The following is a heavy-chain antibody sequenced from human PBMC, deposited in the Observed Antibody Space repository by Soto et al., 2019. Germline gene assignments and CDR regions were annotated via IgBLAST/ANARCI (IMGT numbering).Heavy chain of an antibody. V-gene: IGHV3-74*01. CDR1: GYTFSRYW. D-gene: IGHD3-22*01. Sequence: GGSLRLSCAASGYTFSRYWMHWVRQAPGKGLAWVSRINSDESSTAYADSVKGRFTISRDNAKNTLYLQMNSLRAEDTAVYYCVRDVYDGQYYYGMDVWGQGTTVTVSS. CDR2: INSDESST. J-gene: IGHJ6*02. CDR3: VRDVYDGQYYYGMDV.